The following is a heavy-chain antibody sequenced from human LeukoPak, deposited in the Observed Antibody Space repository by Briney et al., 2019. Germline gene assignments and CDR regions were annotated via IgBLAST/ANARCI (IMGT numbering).Heavy chain of an antibody. D-gene: IGHD5/OR15-5a*01. CDR3: AKDNWVSTRGHYGFDC. J-gene: IGHJ4*02. Sequence: GGSLRLSCAASGFTFDDYAMHWVRQAPGKGLEWVSLISGDGDSTYYADSVKGRFTISRDNSKNSLYLQMNSLGTEDTALYYCAKDNWVSTRGHYGFDCWGQGTLVTVSS. V-gene: IGHV3-43*02. CDR1: GFTFDDYA. CDR2: ISGDGDST.